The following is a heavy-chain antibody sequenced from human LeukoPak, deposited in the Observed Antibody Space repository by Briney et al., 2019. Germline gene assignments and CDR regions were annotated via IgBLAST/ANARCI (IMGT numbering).Heavy chain of an antibody. V-gene: IGHV1-46*01. CDR2: INASGGGT. J-gene: IGHJ4*02. Sequence: ASVRVSFKAAGYSFFIYYMHWVRRAPGQGREWMAIINASGGGTTYAQNFQGRVTVTMDTSTRTVYMDLSSLRSDDTAVYYCARGDRLPGYSAPVGDYWGQGTLVTVSS. CDR1: GYSFFIYY. D-gene: IGHD3-9*01. CDR3: ARGDRLPGYSAPVGDY.